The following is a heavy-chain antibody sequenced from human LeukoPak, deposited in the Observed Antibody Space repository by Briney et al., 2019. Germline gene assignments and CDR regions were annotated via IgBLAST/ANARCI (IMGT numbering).Heavy chain of an antibody. CDR2: ISSSGRAI. Sequence: PGGSLRLSCAASVFTFNTYSMNWVRQAPGKGLEWVSYISSSGRAIIYAHSVKGRFTVSRDNAKNSLYLQMNNLRAEDTAVYYCAREIPSGSYAPDYWGQGTLVTVSS. CDR1: VFTFNTYS. CDR3: AREIPSGSYAPDY. J-gene: IGHJ4*02. D-gene: IGHD1-26*01. V-gene: IGHV3-48*04.